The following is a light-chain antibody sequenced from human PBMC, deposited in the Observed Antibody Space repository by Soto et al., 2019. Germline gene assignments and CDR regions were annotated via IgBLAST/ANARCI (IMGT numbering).Light chain of an antibody. CDR3: SSSTSSSTACV. CDR1: SSDVGGYDY. V-gene: IGLV2-14*01. Sequence: QSALTQPASVSGSPGQSITISCTGSSSDVGGYDYVSWYQQHPGKPPKLMIYDVSNRPSGVSDRFSGSKSGNTASLTISGLQAEDEADYYCSSSTSSSTACVFGTGTKLTVL. J-gene: IGLJ1*01. CDR2: DVS.